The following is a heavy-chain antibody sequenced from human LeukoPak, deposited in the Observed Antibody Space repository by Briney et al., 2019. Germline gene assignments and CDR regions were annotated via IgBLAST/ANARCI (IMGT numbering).Heavy chain of an antibody. CDR3: AREYSSGWSFDY. Sequence: ASVKVSCKASGYTFTGYYMHWVRQAPGQGLEWMGWINPNSGGTNYAQKLQGRVTMTTDTSTSTAYMELRSLRSDDTAVYYCAREYSSGWSFDYWGQGTLVTVSS. V-gene: IGHV1-2*02. D-gene: IGHD6-19*01. CDR1: GYTFTGYY. J-gene: IGHJ4*02. CDR2: INPNSGGT.